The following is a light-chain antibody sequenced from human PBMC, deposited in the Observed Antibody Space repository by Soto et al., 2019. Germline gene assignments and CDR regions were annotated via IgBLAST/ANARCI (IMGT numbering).Light chain of an antibody. V-gene: IGKV3-20*01. CDR1: QSVSSRY. J-gene: IGKJ1*01. CDR2: GAS. CDR3: HQYGISLRP. Sequence: EMVLTQSPCILSLSPGERATLSCSASQSVSSRYLAWYQQKPGQAPRLLIYGASSRATGIPDRFSGSGSVTDFALTVSILEPEDLELYCCHQYGISLRPFCQGTKVEIK.